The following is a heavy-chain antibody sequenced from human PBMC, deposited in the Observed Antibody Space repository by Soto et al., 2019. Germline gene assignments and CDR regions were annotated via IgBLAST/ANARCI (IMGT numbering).Heavy chain of an antibody. Sequence: GGSLRLSCAASGFTFSGSAMHWVRQASGKGLEWVGRIRSKANSYATAYAASVKGRFTISRDDSKNTAYLQMNSLKTEDTAVYYCTKGTGYSYGPGPSGYYYYGMDVWGQGTTVTVSS. CDR3: TKGTGYSYGPGPSGYYYYGMDV. D-gene: IGHD5-18*01. CDR1: GFTFSGSA. CDR2: IRSKANSYAT. V-gene: IGHV3-73*01. J-gene: IGHJ6*02.